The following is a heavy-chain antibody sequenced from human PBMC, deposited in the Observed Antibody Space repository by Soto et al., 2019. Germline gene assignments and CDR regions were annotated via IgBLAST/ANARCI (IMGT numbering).Heavy chain of an antibody. V-gene: IGHV3-30*18. CDR2: ISYDGSNK. CDR1: GFTFSSYG. CDR3: AKDPRRPGRAYGRDV. Sequence: QVQLVESGGGVVQPGRSLRLSCAASGFTFSSYGMHWVRQAPGKGLEWVAVISYDGSNKYYADSVKGRFTISRDNYKNTLYRQMNSLRAEDTAVHYCAKDPRRPGRAYGRDVWGHGTTVTVSS. J-gene: IGHJ6*02.